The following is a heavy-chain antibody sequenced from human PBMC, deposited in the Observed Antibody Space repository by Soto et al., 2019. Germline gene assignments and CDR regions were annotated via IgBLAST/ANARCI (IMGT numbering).Heavy chain of an antibody. V-gene: IGHV3-23*01. CDR2: FSGSGDTT. CDR3: EQGAVMPG. Sequence: EVELLESGGGLVQPGGSLRLSCAASGFTFSTSAMNWVRQAPGKGLEWVSGFSGSGDTTYYADSVKGRFTISRDNSKNTLYLQMNRLRAEEPARYSWEQGAVMPGGGKGTTVTVSS. CDR1: GFTFSTSA. D-gene: IGHD1-1*01. J-gene: IGHJ6*04.